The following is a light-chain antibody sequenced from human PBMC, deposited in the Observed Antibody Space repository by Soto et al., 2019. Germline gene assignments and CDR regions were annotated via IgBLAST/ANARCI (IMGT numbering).Light chain of an antibody. CDR3: SSYTSGFYV. V-gene: IGLV2-14*01. CDR1: SSDVGGYNY. CDR2: DVS. J-gene: IGLJ1*01. Sequence: QSVLTQPASVSGSPGQSITISCTGTSSDVGGYNYVSWYQQHPGKAPKLMIYDVSDRPSGVSNRFSGSKSGNTASLTISGLQADDEADYYCSSYTSGFYVFGTGTKLTVL.